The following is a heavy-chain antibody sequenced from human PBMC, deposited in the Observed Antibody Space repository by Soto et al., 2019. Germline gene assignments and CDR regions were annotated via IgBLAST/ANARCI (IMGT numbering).Heavy chain of an antibody. J-gene: IGHJ5*02. CDR1: GGSISSYY. CDR2: IYYSGST. V-gene: IGHV4-59*01. Sequence: SETLSLTCTVSGGSISSYYWSWIRQPPGKGLEWIGYIYYSGSTNYNPSLKSRDTISVDTSKNQFSLKLSSVTAADTAVYYCAREYSSGWYGDWFDPWGQGTLVTVSS. CDR3: AREYSSGWYGDWFDP. D-gene: IGHD6-19*01.